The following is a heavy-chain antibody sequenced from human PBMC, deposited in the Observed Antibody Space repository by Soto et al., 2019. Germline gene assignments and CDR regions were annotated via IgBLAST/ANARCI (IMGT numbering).Heavy chain of an antibody. D-gene: IGHD6-13*01. J-gene: IGHJ3*02. CDR3: ATQGGQLVSDAFDI. Sequence: ASVKVSCKVSGYTLTELSMHWARQAPGKGLEWMGGFDPEDGETIYAQKFQGRVTMTEDTSTDTAYMELSSLRSEDTAVYYCATQGGQLVSDAFDIWGQGTMVTVSS. CDR1: GYTLTELS. V-gene: IGHV1-24*01. CDR2: FDPEDGET.